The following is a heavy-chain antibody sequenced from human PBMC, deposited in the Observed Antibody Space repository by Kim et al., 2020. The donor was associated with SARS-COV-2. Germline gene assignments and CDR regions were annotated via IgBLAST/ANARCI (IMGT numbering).Heavy chain of an antibody. CDR2: ISGSGGST. CDR3: AKDPAIPHYYDSSAQPYYYGMDV. CDR1: GFTFSSYA. V-gene: IGHV3-23*01. D-gene: IGHD3-22*01. J-gene: IGHJ6*02. Sequence: GGSLRLSCAASGFTFSSYAMSWVRQAPGKGLEWVSAISGSGGSTYYADSVKGRFTISRDNSKNTLYLQMNSLRAEDTAVYYCAKDPAIPHYYDSSAQPYYYGMDVWGQGTTVTVSS.